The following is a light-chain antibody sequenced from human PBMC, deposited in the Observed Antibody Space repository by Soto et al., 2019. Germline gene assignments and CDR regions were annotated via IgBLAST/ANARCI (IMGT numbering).Light chain of an antibody. J-gene: IGKJ1*01. Sequence: EIVLSQSPATLSLSPGERATLSCRASQSVSSYLAWYQHKPGQAPRLLIYDASKRATGIPARFSVSGSGTDFTLTISSLEPEDFEVYYCQHRSNWPPTWTFGQGTKVEVK. CDR2: DAS. CDR1: QSVSSY. V-gene: IGKV3-11*01. CDR3: QHRSNWPPTWT.